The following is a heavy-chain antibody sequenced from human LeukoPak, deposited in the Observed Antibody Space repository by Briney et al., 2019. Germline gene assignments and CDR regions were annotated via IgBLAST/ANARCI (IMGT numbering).Heavy chain of an antibody. D-gene: IGHD3-22*01. CDR2: ISISAVST. Sequence: GGSLRLSCAASGFTFSTYAMTWLRQAPGKGLEWVSTISISAVSTYYADSVKGRFTISRDNSKNTLFLQMISPSAEDTAVYYCAKTRDGYYYDWRQGTLVTVSS. CDR3: AKTRDGYYYD. CDR1: GFTFSTYA. J-gene: IGHJ4*02. V-gene: IGHV3-23*05.